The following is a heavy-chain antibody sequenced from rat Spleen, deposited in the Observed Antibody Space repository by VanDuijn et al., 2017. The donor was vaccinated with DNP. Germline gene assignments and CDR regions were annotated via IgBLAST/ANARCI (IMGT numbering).Heavy chain of an antibody. V-gene: IGHV5-19*01. CDR1: GFIFSNYG. CDR3: ARPDF. CDR2: INTGGDNT. Sequence: EVQLVESGGGLVQPGRSLKLSCAVSGFIFSNYGMHWIRQAPTQGLEWVASINTGGDNTYYRDSVKGRFTISRDNVRSTLYLQMDSLRSEDTATYYCARPDFWGQGVMVTVSS. J-gene: IGHJ2*01.